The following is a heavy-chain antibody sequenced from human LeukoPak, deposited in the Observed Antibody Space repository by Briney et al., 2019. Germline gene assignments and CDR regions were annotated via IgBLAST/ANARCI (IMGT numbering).Heavy chain of an antibody. J-gene: IGHJ4*02. CDR2: ISGSGGST. CDR3: AKDGDGYSSSWYYFDY. D-gene: IGHD6-13*01. Sequence: GGSLRLSCAASGFTFSSYAMSWVRQAQGKGLEWVSAISGSGGSTYYADSVKGRFTISRDNSKNTLYLQMNSLRAEDTAVYYCAKDGDGYSSSWYYFDYWGQGTLVTVSS. V-gene: IGHV3-23*01. CDR1: GFTFSSYA.